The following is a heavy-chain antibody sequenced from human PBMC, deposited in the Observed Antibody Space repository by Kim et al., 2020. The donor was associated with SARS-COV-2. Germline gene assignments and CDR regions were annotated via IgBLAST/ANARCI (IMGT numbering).Heavy chain of an antibody. V-gene: IGHV3-13*01. D-gene: IGHD4-17*01. CDR2: IGTAGDT. J-gene: IGHJ3*02. CDR1: GFTFSSYD. CDR3: ARGRDYGDRDAFDI. Sequence: GGSLRLSCAASGFTFSSYDMHWVRQATGKGLEWVSAIGTAGDTYYPGSVKGRFTISRENAKNSLYLQMNSLRAGDTAVYYCARGRDYGDRDAFDIWGQGTMVTVSS.